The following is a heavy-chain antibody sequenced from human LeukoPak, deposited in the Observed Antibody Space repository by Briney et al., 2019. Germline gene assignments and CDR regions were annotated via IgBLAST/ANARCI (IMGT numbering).Heavy chain of an antibody. J-gene: IGHJ4*02. CDR1: GFTVSSNY. Sequence: GGSLRLSCAASGFTVSSNYMSWVRQAPGKGLEWVSVIYSGGSTYYADSVKGRFTISRHNSKNTLYLQMNSLRAEDTAVYYCATYSYYYDSSGSLSYYFDYWGQGTLVTVSS. CDR3: ATYSYYYDSSGSLSYYFDY. D-gene: IGHD3-22*01. CDR2: IYSGGST. V-gene: IGHV3-53*01.